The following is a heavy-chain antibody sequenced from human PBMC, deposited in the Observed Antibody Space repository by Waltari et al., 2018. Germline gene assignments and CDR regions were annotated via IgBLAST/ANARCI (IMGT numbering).Heavy chain of an antibody. CDR1: GIRFNNSA. CDR2: ISAGGVGT. CDR3: AKDRCSSSSCPDYFYYTMDV. J-gene: IGHJ6*02. D-gene: IGHD3-10*02. V-gene: IGHV3-23*01. Sequence: EALLLESGGGLVQPGESLRLSCTAPGIRFNNSAINWVRHAPGKGLEWVSGISAGGVGTYYADSVAGRFSISRDRFSNTVYLQLSRLKPEDTAVYYCAKDRCSSSSCPDYFYYTMDVWGQGTTVTVS.